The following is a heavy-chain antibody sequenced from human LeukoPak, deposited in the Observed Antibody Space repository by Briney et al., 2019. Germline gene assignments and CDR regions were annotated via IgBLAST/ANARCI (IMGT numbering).Heavy chain of an antibody. CDR2: IYYSGST. D-gene: IGHD6-19*01. V-gene: IGHV4-59*01. Sequence: SETLSLTCTVSGGSISSYYWSWIRQPPGKGLEWIGYIYYSGSTNYNPSLKSRVTISVDTSKNQFSLKLSSVTAADTAVYYCARDALFRVYSSGWYLTYWGQGTLVTVSS. J-gene: IGHJ4*02. CDR3: ARDALFRVYSSGWYLTY. CDR1: GGSISSYY.